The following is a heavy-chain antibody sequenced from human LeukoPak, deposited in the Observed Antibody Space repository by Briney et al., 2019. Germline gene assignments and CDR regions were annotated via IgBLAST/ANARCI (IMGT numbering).Heavy chain of an antibody. V-gene: IGHV4-39*01. CDR3: ARVTLPVGNF. D-gene: IGHD6-13*01. CDR2: IHSGGST. Sequence: PSETLSLTCTVSGDSITSGSYYWGWIRQPPGKRLEWIGNIHSGGSTAYNPSLKNRVTIFADTYKNQFSLKLTSVTAADTAIYHCARVTLPVGNFWGQGILVTVSS. J-gene: IGHJ4*02. CDR1: GDSITSGSYY.